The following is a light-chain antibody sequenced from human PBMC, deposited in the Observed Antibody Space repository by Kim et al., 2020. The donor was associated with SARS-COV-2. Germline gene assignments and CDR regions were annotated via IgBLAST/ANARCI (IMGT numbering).Light chain of an antibody. CDR1: QDVSTN. Sequence: EIVMTQSPATLSVSPGERATLSCRARQDVSTNLAWYQQNPGQAPRLLIYGASTRATGIPGRFSGSGSGTEFTLTINTLQSEDFAVYYCQQYNNWPRGTFGQGTKLEIK. CDR2: GAS. V-gene: IGKV3-15*01. J-gene: IGKJ2*01. CDR3: QQYNNWPRGT.